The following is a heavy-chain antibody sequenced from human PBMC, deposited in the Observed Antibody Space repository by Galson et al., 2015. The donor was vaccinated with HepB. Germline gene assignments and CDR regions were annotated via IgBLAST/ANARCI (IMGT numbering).Heavy chain of an antibody. CDR1: GFTFSSYA. Sequence: SLRLSCAASGFTFSSYAMSWVRQAPGKGLEWVSGITGSGGNIYSAASVKGRFTIPRDNSKTTLYLQMSSLRAEDTAVYYCAKDGYIVATQIYGMDVWGQGTTVTVSS. V-gene: IGHV3-23*01. D-gene: IGHD5-12*01. CDR3: AKDGYIVATQIYGMDV. CDR2: ITGSGGNI. J-gene: IGHJ6*02.